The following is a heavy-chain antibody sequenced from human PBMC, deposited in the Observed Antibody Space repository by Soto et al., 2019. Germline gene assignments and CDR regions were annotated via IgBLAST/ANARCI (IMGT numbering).Heavy chain of an antibody. CDR1: GGTFSSYA. J-gene: IGHJ6*02. D-gene: IGHD2-2*01. Sequence: QVQLVQSGAEVKKPGSSVKVSCKASGGTFSSYAISWVRQAPGQGLEWMGGIIPISDTTNYAQKFQGRVTITAAESTRTAYMELSSPRSEDTAVYYCARSQGSSTSLEIYYSYYYGMDVWGQGPTVTVSS. CDR2: IIPISDTT. V-gene: IGHV1-69*01. CDR3: ARSQGSSTSLEIYYSYYYGMDV.